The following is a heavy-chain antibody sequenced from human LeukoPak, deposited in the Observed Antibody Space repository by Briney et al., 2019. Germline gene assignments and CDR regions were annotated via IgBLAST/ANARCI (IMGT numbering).Heavy chain of an antibody. V-gene: IGHV3-23*01. CDR2: ISGSGGST. CDR3: AKASTGVTTKAFDY. Sequence: PGGSLRLSCAASGFTFSSYAMSWVRQAPGKGLEWVSAISGSGGSTYYADSVKGRFTISRDNSKNTLYLQMNSLRAEDTAVHYCAKASTGVTTKAFDYWGQGTLVTVSS. D-gene: IGHD7-27*01. J-gene: IGHJ4*02. CDR1: GFTFSSYA.